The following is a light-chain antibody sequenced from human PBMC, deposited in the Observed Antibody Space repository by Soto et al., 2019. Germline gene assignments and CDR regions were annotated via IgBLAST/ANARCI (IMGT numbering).Light chain of an antibody. CDR2: DAS. CDR3: QQRSNWPPLT. J-gene: IGKJ4*01. Sequence: EIVLTQSPATLSLSPGERDTLSCRASQSVSSYLAWYQQKPGQAPRLLIYDASNRATGIPARFSGSGSGTDLTLTISSLEPEDFAFFYCQQRSNWPPLTFGGRHKVEIK. CDR1: QSVSSY. V-gene: IGKV3-11*01.